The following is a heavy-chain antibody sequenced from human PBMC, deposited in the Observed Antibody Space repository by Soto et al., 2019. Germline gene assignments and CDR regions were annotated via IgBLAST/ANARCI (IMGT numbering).Heavy chain of an antibody. D-gene: IGHD3-22*01. CDR1: GFIFNNYA. CDR3: TTAGNYDSSGRDF. Sequence: ASVKVSCKAFGFIFNNYAISWVRQAPGQGLEWMGWISANSGNTNYAQKLQGRVTMTTDTSTSTAYMELRSLRSDDTAVYYCTTAGNYDSSGRDFWGQGTLVTVSS. J-gene: IGHJ4*02. V-gene: IGHV1-18*04. CDR2: ISANSGNT.